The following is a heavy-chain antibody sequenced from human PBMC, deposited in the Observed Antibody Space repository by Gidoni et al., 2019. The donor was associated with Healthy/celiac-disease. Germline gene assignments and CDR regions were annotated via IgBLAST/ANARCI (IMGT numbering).Heavy chain of an antibody. CDR2: IYYSGST. D-gene: IGHD4-17*01. CDR1: GGSISSYY. V-gene: IGHV4-59*08. J-gene: IGHJ4*02. Sequence: QVQLQESGPGLVKPSETLSLTCTVSGGSISSYYWSWIRQPPGKGLEWIGYIYYSGSTNYNPSLKSRVTISVDTSKNQFSLKLSSVTAADTAVYYCARLDYGDFDYWGQGTLVTVSS. CDR3: ARLDYGDFDY.